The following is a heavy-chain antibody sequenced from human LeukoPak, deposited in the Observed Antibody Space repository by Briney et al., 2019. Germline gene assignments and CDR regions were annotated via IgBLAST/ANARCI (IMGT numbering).Heavy chain of an antibody. Sequence: ASVKVSCKASGYTFTSYGISWARQAPGQGLEWMGWISAYNGNTNYAQKLQGRVTMTTDTSTSTAYMELRSLRSDDTAVYYCARTAITTRSDYGGSSDYWGQGTLVTVSS. D-gene: IGHD4-23*01. CDR1: GYTFTSYG. CDR2: ISAYNGNT. CDR3: ARTAITTRSDYGGSSDY. J-gene: IGHJ4*02. V-gene: IGHV1-18*01.